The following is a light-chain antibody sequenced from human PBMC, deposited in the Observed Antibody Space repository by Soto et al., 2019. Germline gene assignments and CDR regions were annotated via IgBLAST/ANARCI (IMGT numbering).Light chain of an antibody. CDR2: YAS. V-gene: IGKV3-15*01. J-gene: IGKJ1*01. CDR1: QSVSSN. CDR3: QQYNNWPGT. Sequence: EIVMTQSPATLSVSPGERATLSCRASQSVSSNLAWYQQKPGQAPRLLIYYASTRATGIPARFSGSGSGTEFTLTISSLQSEDVAVYYCQQYNNWPGTFGQGTEVDIK.